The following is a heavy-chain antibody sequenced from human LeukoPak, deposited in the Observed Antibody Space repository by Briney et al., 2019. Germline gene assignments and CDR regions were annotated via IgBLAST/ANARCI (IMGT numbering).Heavy chain of an antibody. V-gene: IGHV4-59*01. D-gene: IGHD6-6*01. J-gene: IGHJ4*02. Sequence: SETLSLTCTVSGGSIRSYYWSWIRQPPGKGMEWIGYIFYSGSTNYNPSLKSRVTMSVDTSKNQFSLRLSSVTAADTAVYYCARELPGSSSLDYWGQGTLVTVSS. CDR3: ARELPGSSSLDY. CDR2: IFYSGST. CDR1: GGSIRSYY.